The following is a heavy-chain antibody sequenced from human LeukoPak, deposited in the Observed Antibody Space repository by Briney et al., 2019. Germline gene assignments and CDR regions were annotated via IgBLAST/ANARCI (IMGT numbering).Heavy chain of an antibody. V-gene: IGHV4-61*02. D-gene: IGHD1-26*01. CDR2: ISTIGIT. Sequence: PSETLSLTCTVSSGSISSSNYYWSWIRQPAGKGLEWIGRISTIGITNYNPSLNSRVTISIDTSKNQFSLKLSSVTAADTAVYYCAREKVGATTPDYWGQRTLVTVSS. CDR3: AREKVGATTPDY. CDR1: SGSISSSNYY. J-gene: IGHJ4*02.